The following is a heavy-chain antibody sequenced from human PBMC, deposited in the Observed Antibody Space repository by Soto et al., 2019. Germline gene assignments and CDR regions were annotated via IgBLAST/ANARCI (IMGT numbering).Heavy chain of an antibody. CDR2: IYPGDSDS. CDR3: ARHASSRTSRYDYYAVDF. Sequence: GESLKISCKGSGYSFTTSWIGWVLQMKGKGLDWMGIIYPGDSDSRYNPSFQGHVTLSVDKSITTAYLQWSSLRASDSAIYYCARHASSRTSRYDYYAVDFWVPGTTATVSS. J-gene: IGHJ6*02. CDR1: GYSFTTSW. V-gene: IGHV5-51*01. D-gene: IGHD2-2*01.